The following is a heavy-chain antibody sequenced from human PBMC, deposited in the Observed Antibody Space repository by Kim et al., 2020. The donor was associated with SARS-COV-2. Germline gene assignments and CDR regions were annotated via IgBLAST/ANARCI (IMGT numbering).Heavy chain of an antibody. Sequence: GESLKISCKCSGYSFTSYWITWVRQKPGKGLEWMGRIDPSDSYTNYSPSFQGHVTSSADKSISTAYLQWSSLKASDTAMYYCARLRHCSGGSCYFVVDHWGQGTLVTVSS. D-gene: IGHD2-15*01. J-gene: IGHJ4*02. CDR2: IDPSDSYT. CDR1: GYSFTSYW. CDR3: ARLRHCSGGSCYFVVDH. V-gene: IGHV5-10-1*01.